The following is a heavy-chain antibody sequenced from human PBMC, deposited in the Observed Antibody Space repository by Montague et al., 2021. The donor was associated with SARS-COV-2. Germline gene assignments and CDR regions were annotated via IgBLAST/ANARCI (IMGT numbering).Heavy chain of an antibody. CDR2: VNHSGET. D-gene: IGHD3-3*02. CDR1: GGSLSGYS. CDR3: ARLGDGVEPSPVLGLGPFYCYYYIDV. Sequence: SETLSLTCAVHGGSLSGYSWIWVRQPPGKGLEWIGEVNHSGETKYSTSLKSRVAIPIDTSKNQFSLKLSSVTAPDTSVYYCARLGDGVEPSPVLGLGPFYCYYYIDVWGQGTAVTVSS. J-gene: IGHJ6*02. V-gene: IGHV4-34*01.